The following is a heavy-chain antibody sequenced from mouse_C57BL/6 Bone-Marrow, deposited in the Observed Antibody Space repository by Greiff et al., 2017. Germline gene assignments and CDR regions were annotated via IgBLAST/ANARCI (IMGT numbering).Heavy chain of an antibody. CDR1: GYTFTDYY. D-gene: IGHD2-10*01. CDR2: IYPGNGNT. J-gene: IGHJ2*01. V-gene: IGHV1-76*01. Sequence: QVQLKESGAELVRPGASVKLSCKASGYTFTDYYINWVKQRPGQGLEWIARIYPGNGNTYYNEKFKGKATLTAEKSSSTAYMQLSSLTSEDSAVYFCARNLLPHFDYWGQGTTLTVSS. CDR3: ARNLLPHFDY.